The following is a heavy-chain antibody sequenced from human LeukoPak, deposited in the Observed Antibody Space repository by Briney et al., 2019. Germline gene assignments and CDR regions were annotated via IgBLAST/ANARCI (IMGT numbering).Heavy chain of an antibody. CDR3: STHSIFGVVTYAFHL. CDR2: FVPEDART. J-gene: IGHJ3*01. D-gene: IGHD3-3*01. CDR1: GYTGFELS. V-gene: IGHV1-24*01. Sequence: ASVKVSCKLSGYTGFELSMNWVRQAPGKGLEWMGGFVPEDARTIYEQKVQGRVTMTEDTSTDTAYMELSSLTSEDTAVYYCSTHSIFGVVTYAFHLWGRGTLVTVSS.